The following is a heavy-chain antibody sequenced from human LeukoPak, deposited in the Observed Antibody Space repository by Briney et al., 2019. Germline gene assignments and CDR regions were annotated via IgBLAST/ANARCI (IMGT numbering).Heavy chain of an antibody. D-gene: IGHD1-26*01. CDR1: GYTFTGYY. V-gene: IGHV1-2*02. J-gene: IGHJ4*02. CDR2: INPNSGGT. Sequence: ASVKVSCKASGYTFTGYYMHWVRQAPGQGLEWMGWINPNSGGTNYAQKFQGRVTMTRDTSISTAYMELSRLRSDDTAVYYCARDSGSYPSEYYFDYWGQGTLATVSS. CDR3: ARDSGSYPSEYYFDY.